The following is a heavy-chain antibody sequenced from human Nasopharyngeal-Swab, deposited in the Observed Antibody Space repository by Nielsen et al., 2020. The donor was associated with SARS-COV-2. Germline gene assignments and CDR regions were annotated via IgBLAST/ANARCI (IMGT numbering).Heavy chain of an antibody. V-gene: IGHV3-30*18. CDR1: GFTFSSYG. J-gene: IGHJ4*02. CDR2: ISYDGSNK. D-gene: IGHD1-26*01. Sequence: GESLKISCAASGFTFSSYGMHWIRQAPGKGLEWVAVISYDGSNKYYADSVKGRFTISRDNSKNTLYLQMNSLRAEDTAVYYCAKPYSGTYSRYFDYWGQGTLVTVSS. CDR3: AKPYSGTYSRYFDY.